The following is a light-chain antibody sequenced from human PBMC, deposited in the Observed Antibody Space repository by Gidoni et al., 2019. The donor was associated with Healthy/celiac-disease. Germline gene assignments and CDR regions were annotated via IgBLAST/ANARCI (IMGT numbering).Light chain of an antibody. V-gene: IGKV1-5*03. J-gene: IGKJ4*01. Sequence: IQMTQSPSTLSASVGDRVTITCRASQSISSWLAWYQQKPGKAPKLLIYKASSLESGVPSRFSGSGSGTEFTLTISSLQPDDFATFYCQHYNSYSLTFGGGTKVEIK. CDR1: QSISSW. CDR2: KAS. CDR3: QHYNSYSLT.